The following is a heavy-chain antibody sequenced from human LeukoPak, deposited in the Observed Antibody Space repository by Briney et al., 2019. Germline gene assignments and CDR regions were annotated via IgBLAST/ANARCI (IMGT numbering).Heavy chain of an antibody. CDR2: LSASGGGT. CDR3: ATVLHTSMTTWAAFDT. D-gene: IGHD5-18*01. J-gene: IGHJ3*02. V-gene: IGHV3-23*01. Sequence: GGSLTLSCAPSGLTFSNFAMTWVRQTPGKGLEWVSALSASGGGTFYAPSVKGRFTISRDNSKNTVSLQMNSLRAEDTALYYCATVLHTSMTTWAAFDTWGQGTMVTVSS. CDR1: GLTFSNFA.